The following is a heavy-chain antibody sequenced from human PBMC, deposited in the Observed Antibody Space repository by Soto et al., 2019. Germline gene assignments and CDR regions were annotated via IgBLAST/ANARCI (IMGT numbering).Heavy chain of an antibody. CDR2: INPNSGGT. Sequence: ASVKVSCKASGYTFTGYYMHWVRQAPGQGLEWMGWINPNSGGTNYAQKFQDWVTMTRDTSISTAYMELSRLRSDDTAVYYCARDIMVRGVPLLAFDYWGQGTLVTVSS. J-gene: IGHJ4*02. CDR3: ARDIMVRGVPLLAFDY. D-gene: IGHD3-10*01. V-gene: IGHV1-2*04. CDR1: GYTFTGYY.